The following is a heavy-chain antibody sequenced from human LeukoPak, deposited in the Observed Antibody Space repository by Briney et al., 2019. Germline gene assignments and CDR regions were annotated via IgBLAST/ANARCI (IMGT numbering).Heavy chain of an antibody. D-gene: IGHD3-22*01. CDR1: GGSFSGYY. CDR3: ARGPKYDSSGYYFDY. CDR2: INHSGST. V-gene: IGHV4-34*01. Sequence: SETLSLTCAVYGGSFSGYYWSWIRQPPGKGLEWIGEINHSGSTNYNPSLKSRVTISVDTSKNQFSLKLSSVTAADTAVYYCARGPKYDSSGYYFDYWGQGTLVTVSS. J-gene: IGHJ4*02.